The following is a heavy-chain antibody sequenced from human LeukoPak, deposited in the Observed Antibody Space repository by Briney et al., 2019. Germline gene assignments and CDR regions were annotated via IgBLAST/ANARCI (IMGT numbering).Heavy chain of an antibody. D-gene: IGHD3-10*01. CDR1: GFTFSSYA. CDR3: AREWSGFGELPDY. V-gene: IGHV3-74*01. Sequence: GGSLRLSCAASGFTFSSYAMSWVRQAPGKGLVWVSRINSDGSSTSYADSVKGRFTISRDNAKNTLYLQMNSLRVEDTAVYYCAREWSGFGELPDYWGQGTLVTVSS. CDR2: INSDGSST. J-gene: IGHJ4*02.